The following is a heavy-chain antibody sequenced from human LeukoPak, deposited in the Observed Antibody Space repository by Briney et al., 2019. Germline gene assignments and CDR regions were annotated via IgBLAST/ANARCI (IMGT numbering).Heavy chain of an antibody. J-gene: IGHJ3*02. CDR2: IYTSGSN. CDR3: ARSYAFDI. Sequence: SETLSLTCTVSGGSISSGSYYWRWIRQPAGKGLDWIGRIYTSGSNNYNPSLKSRVTISVDTSKNQFSLKLSSVTAADTAVYYCARSYAFDIWGQGTMVTVSS. CDR1: GGSISSGSYY. V-gene: IGHV4-61*02.